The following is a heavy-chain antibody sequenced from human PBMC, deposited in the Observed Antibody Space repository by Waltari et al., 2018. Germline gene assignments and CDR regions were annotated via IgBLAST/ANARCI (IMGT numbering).Heavy chain of an antibody. CDR1: GGSISSHY. V-gene: IGHV4-59*11. D-gene: IGHD6-19*01. Sequence: QVQLQESGPGLVKPSETLSLTCTVSGGSISSHYWRWIRQPPGKGLEWIGYIYYSGSTNYNPSLKSRVTISVDTSKNQFSLKLSSVTAADTAVYYCARVWGSGWYMDYWGQGTLVTVSS. J-gene: IGHJ4*02. CDR2: IYYSGST. CDR3: ARVWGSGWYMDY.